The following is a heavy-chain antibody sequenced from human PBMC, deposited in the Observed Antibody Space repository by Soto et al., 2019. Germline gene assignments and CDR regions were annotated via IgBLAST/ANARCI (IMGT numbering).Heavy chain of an antibody. CDR1: GYTFTSYY. D-gene: IGHD1-20*01. CDR3: AREITGKFPN. V-gene: IGHV1-46*01. Sequence: GASVKVSCKASGYTFTSYYMHWVRQAPGQGLEWMGIINPTSSTSYAQKFQGRVTMTRDTSTSTVYMELSSLRSEDTAVYYCAREITGKFPNWGQGTLVTVS. CDR2: INPTSST. J-gene: IGHJ4*02.